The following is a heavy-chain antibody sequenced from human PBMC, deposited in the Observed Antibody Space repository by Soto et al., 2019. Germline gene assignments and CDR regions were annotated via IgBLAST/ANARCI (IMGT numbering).Heavy chain of an antibody. CDR1: GFAFGSYS. J-gene: IGHJ5*02. D-gene: IGHD3-3*01. CDR3: ARDITMNNWFDP. V-gene: IGHV3-48*02. Sequence: EVQLVESGGGLVQPGGSLRLSCAASGFAFGSYSMNWVRQAPGKGLEWVSYISSSGTTVYYADSVKGRFTISRDNAKNSLYLQMNSLRDEDTAVYYCARDITMNNWFDPRGQGTLVIVSS. CDR2: ISSSGTTV.